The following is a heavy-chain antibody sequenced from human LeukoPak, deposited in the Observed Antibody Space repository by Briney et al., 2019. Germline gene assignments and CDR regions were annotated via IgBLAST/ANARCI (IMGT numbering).Heavy chain of an antibody. CDR1: GFTFIRYS. Sequence: LPGGSLRLSCAASGFTFIRYSMNWVRQAPGKGLEWVSYISNNNSTIYYADSVKSRLTISRDNSKSTLYLQMISLRTEDTAVYYCARASYGSGTYNFDYWGQGTLVTVSS. CDR2: ISNNNSTI. CDR3: ARASYGSGTYNFDY. J-gene: IGHJ4*02. D-gene: IGHD3-10*01. V-gene: IGHV3-48*01.